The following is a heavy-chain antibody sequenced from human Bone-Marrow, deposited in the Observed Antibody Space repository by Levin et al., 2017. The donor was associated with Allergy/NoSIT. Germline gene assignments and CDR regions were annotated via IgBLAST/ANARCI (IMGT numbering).Heavy chain of an antibody. D-gene: IGHD3-16*01. CDR1: GFTFSSYA. J-gene: IGHJ6*02. CDR2: ISASGGDT. V-gene: IGHV3-23*01. Sequence: SCEVSGFTFSSYAISWVRQAPGKGLEWVSSISASGGDTYYADSVKGRSTISRDNSKNTVSLRMNSLRAEDTAVYYCAKEGRSGGDYYYYYGMDVWGQGTTVTVSS. CDR3: AKEGRSGGDYYYYYGMDV.